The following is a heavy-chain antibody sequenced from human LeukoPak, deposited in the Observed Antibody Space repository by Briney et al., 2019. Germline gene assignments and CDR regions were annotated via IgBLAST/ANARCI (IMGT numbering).Heavy chain of an antibody. Sequence: SETLSLTCTVSGGSISSYYWSWIRQPPGKGLEWIGYIYYSGSTNCNPSLKSRVTISVDTSKNQFSLKLSSVTAADTAVYYCARQYYYYGMDVWGQGTTVTVSS. J-gene: IGHJ6*02. CDR3: ARQYYYYGMDV. CDR1: GGSISSYY. V-gene: IGHV4-59*08. CDR2: IYYSGST.